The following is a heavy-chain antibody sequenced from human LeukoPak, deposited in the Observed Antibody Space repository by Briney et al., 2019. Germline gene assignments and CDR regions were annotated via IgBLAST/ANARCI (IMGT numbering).Heavy chain of an antibody. Sequence: GGSLRLSCTASGFTFGDYAMSWFRQAPGKWLEWVGFIRSKAYGGTTEYAASVKGRFTISRDDSKSIAYLQMNSLKTEDTAVYYCTRDSYSSGWYGGCYFDYWGQGTLVTVSS. V-gene: IGHV3-49*03. CDR1: GFTFGDYA. CDR2: IRSKAYGGTT. J-gene: IGHJ4*02. CDR3: TRDSYSSGWYGGCYFDY. D-gene: IGHD6-19*01.